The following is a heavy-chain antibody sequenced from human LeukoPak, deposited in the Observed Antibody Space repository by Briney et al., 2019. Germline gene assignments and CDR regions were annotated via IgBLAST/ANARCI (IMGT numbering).Heavy chain of an antibody. CDR2: ISYDGSHK. CDR1: GFTFSNYG. D-gene: IGHD1-26*01. Sequence: GGSLRLSCVVSGFTFSNYGMHWVRQAPGKGLEWVAVISYDGSHKYYADSVKGRFTISRDNSNNTLYLQVNSLRAEDTAVYYCAPLRGIVGATKGARDAFDIWGQGTMVTVSS. V-gene: IGHV3-30*03. CDR3: APLRGIVGATKGARDAFDI. J-gene: IGHJ3*02.